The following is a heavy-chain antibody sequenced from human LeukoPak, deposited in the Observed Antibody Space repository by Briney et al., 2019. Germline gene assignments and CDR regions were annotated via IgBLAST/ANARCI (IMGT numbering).Heavy chain of an antibody. Sequence: GSLRLSCAASGFTFSTFAMIWVRQPPGKGLEWIGEIYHSGSTNYNPSLKSRVTISVDKSKNQFSLKLSSVTAADTAVYYCASYNPSRLRSGSYSAYYYYYYYMDVWGKGTTVTVSS. CDR1: GFTFSTFAM. V-gene: IGHV4-4*02. D-gene: IGHD1-26*01. CDR3: ASYNPSRLRSGSYSAYYYYYYYMDV. J-gene: IGHJ6*03. CDR2: IYHSGST.